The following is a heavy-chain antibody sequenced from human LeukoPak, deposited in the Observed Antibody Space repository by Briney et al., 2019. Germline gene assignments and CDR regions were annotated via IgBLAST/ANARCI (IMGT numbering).Heavy chain of an antibody. V-gene: IGHV3-30-3*01. CDR3: ARDLSGWYFFGWFDP. CDR1: GFSFNSDW. D-gene: IGHD6-19*01. J-gene: IGHJ5*02. Sequence: GGSLRLSCAASGFSFNSDWMDWVRQAPGKGLEWVAVISYDGSNKYYADSVKGRFTISRDNSKNTLYLQMNSLRAEDTAVYYCARDLSGWYFFGWFDPWGQGTLVTVSS. CDR2: ISYDGSNK.